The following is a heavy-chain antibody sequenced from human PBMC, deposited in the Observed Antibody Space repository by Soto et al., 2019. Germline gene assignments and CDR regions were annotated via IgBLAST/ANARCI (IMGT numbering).Heavy chain of an antibody. J-gene: IGHJ4*02. CDR3: ARWGRYYGSGSYYRPPFDY. CDR2: INHSGST. CDR1: GGSFSGYY. Sequence: SETLSLTCAVYGGSFSGYYWSWIRQPPGKGLEWIGEINHSGSTNYNPSLKSRVTISVDTSKNQFSLKLSSVTAADTAVYYCARWGRYYGSGSYYRPPFDYWGQGTLVTVSS. V-gene: IGHV4-34*01. D-gene: IGHD3-10*01.